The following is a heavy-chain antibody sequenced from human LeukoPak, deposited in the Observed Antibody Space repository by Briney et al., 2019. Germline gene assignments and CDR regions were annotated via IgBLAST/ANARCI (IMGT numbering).Heavy chain of an antibody. V-gene: IGHV1-46*01. CDR1: GYTFTGYY. CDR2: INPTDGST. J-gene: IGHJ4*02. D-gene: IGHD3-16*01. Sequence: ASVKVSCKASGYTFTGYYMHWVRRAPGQGFEWMGIINPTDGSTTYAQKFQDRVTMTRDTSTRTVYMELSSLRSEDTALYYCARNYGHFDYWGQGTLVTVSS. CDR3: ARNYGHFDY.